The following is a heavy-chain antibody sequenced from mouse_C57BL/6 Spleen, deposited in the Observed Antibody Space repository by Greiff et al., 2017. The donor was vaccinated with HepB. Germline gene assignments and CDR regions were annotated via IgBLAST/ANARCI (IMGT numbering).Heavy chain of an antibody. J-gene: IGHJ3*01. CDR2: IDPANGNT. CDR1: GFNIKNTY. D-gene: IGHD2-4*01. CDR3: AGRIYYDYDGFAY. Sequence: LVESVAELVRPGASVKLSCTASGFNIKNTYMHWVKQRPEQGLEWIGRIDPANGNTKYAPKFQGKATITADTSSNTAYLQLSSLTSEDTAIYYCAGRIYYDYDGFAYWGQGTLVTVSA. V-gene: IGHV14-3*01.